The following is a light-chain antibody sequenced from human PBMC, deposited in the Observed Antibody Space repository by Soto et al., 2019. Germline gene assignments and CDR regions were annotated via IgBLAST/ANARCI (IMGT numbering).Light chain of an antibody. CDR3: QQRSNWPLT. CDR1: PSVTSY. J-gene: IGKJ4*01. V-gene: IGKV3-11*01. Sequence: EIVLTQSPATLSLSPGERATLSCRASPSVTSYLAWYQQKPGQAPRLLIYDASSRATGIPPRFSGSGSGTDFTLTVSSLEPEDFAVYYCQQRSNWPLTFGGGTKVEIK. CDR2: DAS.